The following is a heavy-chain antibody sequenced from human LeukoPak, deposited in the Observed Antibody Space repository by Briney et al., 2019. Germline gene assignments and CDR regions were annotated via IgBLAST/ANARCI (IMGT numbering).Heavy chain of an antibody. CDR2: IYYSGRT. Sequence: PSETLTLTCNVSGGPMSGHYWNWIRKPPGKGLEWIGFIYYSGRTDYSPSLKNRVTMSVDTSKNQFSLQLTSVTAADTAFYYCARLDGGDHNFDSWGQGLLVTVTS. CDR1: GGPMSGHY. J-gene: IGHJ4*02. D-gene: IGHD4-17*01. CDR3: ARLDGGDHNFDS. V-gene: IGHV4-59*08.